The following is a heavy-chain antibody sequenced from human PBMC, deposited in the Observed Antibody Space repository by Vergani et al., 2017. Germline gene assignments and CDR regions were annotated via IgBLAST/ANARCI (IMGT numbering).Heavy chain of an antibody. D-gene: IGHD2-15*01. CDR2: ISSSGSYI. CDR1: GFTFSSPR. J-gene: IGHJ4*02. Sequence: EVQLVESGGGLVKPGGSLRLSCAASGFTFSSPRMNWVRQAPGKGLEWVSFISSSGSYIYYADSVKGRFTISRENAKNSLYLEMNSLRAEDTAVYYCAGEMRCSGGSCYPSTHDYWGQGTLVTVSS. V-gene: IGHV3-21*01. CDR3: AGEMRCSGGSCYPSTHDY.